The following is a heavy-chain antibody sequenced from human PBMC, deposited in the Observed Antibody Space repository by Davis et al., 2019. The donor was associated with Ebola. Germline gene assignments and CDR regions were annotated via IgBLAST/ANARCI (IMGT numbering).Heavy chain of an antibody. Sequence: SETLSLTCTVSGGSISSGNYYWEWIRQPPGKGLESIGNIFYSGSTFYNPSLKSRVTISVDTSKNQFSLKLSSVTAADTAVYYCARHFVHYYDSGGYSLSPQKQFDSWGQGTLVTVSS. CDR3: ARHFVHYYDSGGYSLSPQKQFDS. CDR1: GGSISSGNYY. CDR2: IFYSGST. V-gene: IGHV4-39*01. J-gene: IGHJ4*02. D-gene: IGHD3-22*01.